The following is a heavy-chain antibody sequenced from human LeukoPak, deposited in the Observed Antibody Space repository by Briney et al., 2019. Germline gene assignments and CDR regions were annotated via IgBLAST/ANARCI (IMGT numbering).Heavy chain of an antibody. D-gene: IGHD6-13*01. Sequence: PSETLSLTCTVSGGSITSYYWSWIRQPPGKGLEWIGYIYYSGSTSYNPSLKSRDTISVDTSKNQFSLKLSSVTAADTAVYYCARLVGYSSSWLLTPWGQGTLVTVSS. CDR1: GGSITSYY. CDR3: ARLVGYSSSWLLTP. V-gene: IGHV4-59*08. CDR2: IYYSGST. J-gene: IGHJ4*02.